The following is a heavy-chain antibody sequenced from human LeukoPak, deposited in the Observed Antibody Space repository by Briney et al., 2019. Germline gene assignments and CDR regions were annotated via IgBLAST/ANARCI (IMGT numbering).Heavy chain of an antibody. J-gene: IGHJ6*03. Sequence: PGGSLRLSCAASGFTFSNYWMSWVRQAPGKGLEWVANIKQDGSEKHYVDSVKGRFTISTDNAKNSMDLQMNSLRAEDTAVYYCASLPTVTTLTYYMDVWGKGTTVTVSS. CDR3: ASLPTVTTLTYYMDV. D-gene: IGHD4-11*01. V-gene: IGHV3-7*01. CDR1: GFTFSNYW. CDR2: IKQDGSEK.